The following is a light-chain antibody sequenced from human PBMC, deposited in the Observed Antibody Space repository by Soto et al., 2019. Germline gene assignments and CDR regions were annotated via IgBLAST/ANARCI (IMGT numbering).Light chain of an antibody. J-gene: IGKJ1*01. CDR2: GAT. V-gene: IGKV3-15*01. Sequence: EILLTQSPATLSVSPGETATLSCRASQNVLSDLAWYQQKPGQAPRLLVYGATTRATDAPAKFRGRGSGTEFSLTISSLQSEESATYYCQQYRSCPRTFGQGSKVEI. CDR3: QQYRSCPRT. CDR1: QNVLSD.